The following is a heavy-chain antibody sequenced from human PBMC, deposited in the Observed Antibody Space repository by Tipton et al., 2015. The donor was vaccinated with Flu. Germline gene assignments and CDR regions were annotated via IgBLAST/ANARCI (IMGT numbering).Heavy chain of an antibody. CDR3: ANLASSKTPRAFDI. Sequence: GSLRLSCAASGFTFSSYGMHWVRQAPGKGLEWVAFIRYDGSNKYYADSVKGRFTISGDNSKNTLYLQMNSLRAEDTAVYYCANLASSKTPRAFDIWGQGTMVTVSS. CDR1: GFTFSSYG. D-gene: IGHD2-2*01. V-gene: IGHV3-30*02. CDR2: IRYDGSNK. J-gene: IGHJ3*02.